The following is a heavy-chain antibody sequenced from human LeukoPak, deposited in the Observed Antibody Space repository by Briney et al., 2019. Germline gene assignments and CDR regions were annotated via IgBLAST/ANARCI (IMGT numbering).Heavy chain of an antibody. CDR2: ISYDGSHK. Sequence: GRSLRLSCAASGFTFSSYAVHWVRQAPGKGLEWVAVISYDGSHKYYADSVKGRFTISRDNAKNSLYLQMNSLRAEDTAVYYCAREIAAAVNYYFDYWGQGTLVTVSS. CDR3: AREIAAAVNYYFDY. J-gene: IGHJ4*02. V-gene: IGHV3-30*04. CDR1: GFTFSSYA. D-gene: IGHD6-13*01.